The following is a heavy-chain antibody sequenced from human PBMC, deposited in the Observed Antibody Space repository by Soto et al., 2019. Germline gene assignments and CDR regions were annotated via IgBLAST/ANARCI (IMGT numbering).Heavy chain of an antibody. V-gene: IGHV3-30*18. CDR3: AKDLSSGWYFDVPVDY. CDR1: GFTFSSYG. CDR2: ISYVGSNK. Sequence: QVQLVESGGGVVQPGRSLRLSCAASGFTFSSYGMHWVRQAPGKGLEWVAVISYVGSNKYYADSVKGRFTISRDNSENTLYLQMNSLRAEDTAVYYCAKDLSSGWYFDVPVDYWGQGTLVTVSS. D-gene: IGHD6-19*01. J-gene: IGHJ4*02.